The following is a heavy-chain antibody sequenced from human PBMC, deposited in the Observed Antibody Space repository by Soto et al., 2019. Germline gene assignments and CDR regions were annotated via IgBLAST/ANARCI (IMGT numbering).Heavy chain of an antibody. CDR2: ISAYNGNT. D-gene: IGHD2-2*01. CDR3: ARDGGSVLVPAARTFDY. Sequence: QVQLVQSGAEVKKPGASVKVSCKASGYTFTSYGISWVRQAPGQGLEWMGWISAYNGNTNYAQKLQGRVTMTTDTSTRTACMELRSLRSDDTAVYYCARDGGSVLVPAARTFDYWGQGTLVTVSS. CDR1: GYTFTSYG. J-gene: IGHJ4*02. V-gene: IGHV1-18*01.